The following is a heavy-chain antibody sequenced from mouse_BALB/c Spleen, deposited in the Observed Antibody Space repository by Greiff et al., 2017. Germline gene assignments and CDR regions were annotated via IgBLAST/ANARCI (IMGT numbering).Heavy chain of an antibody. Sequence: QVQLQQSGPELVKPGASVKISCKASGYTFTDYYINWVKQKPGQGLEWIGWIYPGSGNTKYNEKFKGKATLTVDTSSSTAYMQLSSLTSEDTAVYFCARGDYDYDEDYAMDYWGQGTSVTVSS. J-gene: IGHJ4*01. V-gene: IGHV1-84*02. CDR2: IYPGSGNT. CDR1: GYTFTDYY. CDR3: ARGDYDYDEDYAMDY. D-gene: IGHD2-4*01.